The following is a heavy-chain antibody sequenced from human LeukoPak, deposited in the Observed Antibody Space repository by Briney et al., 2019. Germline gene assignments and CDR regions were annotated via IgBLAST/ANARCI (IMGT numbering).Heavy chain of an antibody. CDR1: GSSLTDYD. J-gene: IGHJ4*02. CDR3: ARGGKWLVPDY. V-gene: IGHV1-8*01. D-gene: IGHD6-19*01. Sequence: ASVKISCKASGSSLTDYDINWVRQTTGQGLEWMGWMNPNSGDTAYAQKFQDRVTITRNTSISTAYMELSSLRSEDTAVYFCARGGKWLVPDYWGQGSLVTVSS. CDR2: MNPNSGDT.